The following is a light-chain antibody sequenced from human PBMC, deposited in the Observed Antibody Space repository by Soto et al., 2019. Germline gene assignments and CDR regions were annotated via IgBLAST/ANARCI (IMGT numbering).Light chain of an antibody. Sequence: QSVLTQPASVSGSPGQSIAISCTGTSSDVGSYNLVSRYQQHPGKAPKLMIYEVSKRPSGVSNRFSGSKSGNTASLTISGLQAEDEADYYCCSYASRTFHVFGTGTKVTVL. J-gene: IGLJ1*01. V-gene: IGLV2-23*02. CDR2: EVS. CDR3: CSYASRTFHV. CDR1: SSDVGSYNL.